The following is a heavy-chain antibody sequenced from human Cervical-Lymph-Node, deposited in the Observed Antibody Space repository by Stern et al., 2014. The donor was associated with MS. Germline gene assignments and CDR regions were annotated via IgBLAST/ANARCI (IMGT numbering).Heavy chain of an antibody. CDR1: GFTFTSSA. CDR2: IVVGSGNT. V-gene: IGHV1-58*01. CDR3: AADQDYYDSSGYGLDY. D-gene: IGHD3-22*01. J-gene: IGHJ4*02. Sequence: QLVESGPEVKKPGTSVKVSCKASGFTFTSSAVQWVRQARGQRLEWIGWIVVGSGNTNYAQKFQERVTITRDMSTSTAYMELSSLRSEDTAVYYCAADQDYYDSSGYGLDYWGQGTLVTVSS.